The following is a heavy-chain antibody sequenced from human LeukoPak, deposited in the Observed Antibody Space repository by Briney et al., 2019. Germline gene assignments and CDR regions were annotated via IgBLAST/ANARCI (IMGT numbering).Heavy chain of an antibody. Sequence: GRSLRLSCTASGFTFGDYAMSWFRQAPGKGLEWVGFIRSKAYGRTTEYAASVKGRFTISRDDSKSIAYLQMNSLKTEDTAVYYCTGFPYCSSTSCLILDVWGQGTTVTVSS. D-gene: IGHD2-2*01. CDR1: GFTFGDYA. CDR2: IRSKAYGRTT. V-gene: IGHV3-49*03. CDR3: TGFPYCSSTSCLILDV. J-gene: IGHJ6*02.